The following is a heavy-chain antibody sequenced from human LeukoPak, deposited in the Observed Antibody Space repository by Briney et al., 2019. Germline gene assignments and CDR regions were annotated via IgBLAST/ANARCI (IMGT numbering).Heavy chain of an antibody. V-gene: IGHV3-48*01. CDR2: ISSRSSTI. CDR3: ARDSNYYDSSGYPIDY. Sequence: PGGSLRLSCAASGFTFSSYSMNWVRQAPGKGLEWVSYISSRSSTIYYEDSVKGRFTISRDNAKNSLYLQMNSLRAEDTAVYYCARDSNYYDSSGYPIDYWGQGTLVTVSS. D-gene: IGHD3-22*01. J-gene: IGHJ4*02. CDR1: GFTFSSYS.